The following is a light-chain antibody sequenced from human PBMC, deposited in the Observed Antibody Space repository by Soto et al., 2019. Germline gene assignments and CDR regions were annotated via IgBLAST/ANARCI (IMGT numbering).Light chain of an antibody. J-gene: IGKJ1*01. V-gene: IGKV2-28*01. CDR1: QSLLHSNGYNY. CDR3: MQAVQTPPT. CDR2: LGS. Sequence: DIVMTQSPLSLPVTPGEPASISCRSSQSLLHSNGYNYLDWYLQKPGQSPQLLIYLGSNRASGVPYRFSGSGSGTDFTLKISRVEAEDVGVYYCMQAVQTPPTFGQGTKVEIK.